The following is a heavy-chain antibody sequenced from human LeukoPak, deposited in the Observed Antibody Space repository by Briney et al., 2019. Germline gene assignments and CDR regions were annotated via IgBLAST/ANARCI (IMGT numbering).Heavy chain of an antibody. Sequence: GGSLRLSCVASGFTFTDYFMSWVRQAPGKGLEWVASIKHNGGEKYYVDSVKGRFTISRDNAKNSLYLEMSCLRVEDTAVYYCARDRGWRTSGYYLYHFDYWGQGTLVTVSS. CDR1: GFTFTDYF. CDR3: ARDRGWRTSGYYLYHFDY. CDR2: IKHNGGEK. D-gene: IGHD3-22*01. V-gene: IGHV3-7*01. J-gene: IGHJ4*02.